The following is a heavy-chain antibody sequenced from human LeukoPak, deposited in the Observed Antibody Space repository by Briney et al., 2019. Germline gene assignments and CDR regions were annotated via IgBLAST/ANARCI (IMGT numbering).Heavy chain of an antibody. CDR2: RHPSGGI. Sequence: PSETLSLTCTVSGASISPYYLTWIRQTPGKGLEWIGHRHPSGGISYNPSLWSRVTISADTSKNQFPLSLTFVNAADTAVYYCATGADDAKVGYWGQGALVSVSS. D-gene: IGHD1-26*01. CDR1: GASISPYY. V-gene: IGHV4-4*08. J-gene: IGHJ4*02. CDR3: ATGADDAKVGY.